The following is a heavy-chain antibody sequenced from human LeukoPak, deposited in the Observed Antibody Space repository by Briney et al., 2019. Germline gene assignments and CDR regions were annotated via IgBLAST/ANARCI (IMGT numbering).Heavy chain of an antibody. Sequence: SVKVSCKASGFTFTSSAVQWVRQARGQRLEWIGWIVVGSGNTNYAQKFQERVTITRDMSTSTAYMELSSLRSEDTAVYYCAAGYNRNTPPFDPWGQGTLVIVSS. V-gene: IGHV1-58*01. D-gene: IGHD1-1*01. J-gene: IGHJ5*02. CDR2: IVVGSGNT. CDR3: AAGYNRNTPPFDP. CDR1: GFTFTSSA.